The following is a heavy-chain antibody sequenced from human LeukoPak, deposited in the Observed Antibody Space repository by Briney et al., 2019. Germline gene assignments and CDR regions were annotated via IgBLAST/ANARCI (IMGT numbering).Heavy chain of an antibody. D-gene: IGHD2-15*01. CDR1: GFTFSSYE. CDR3: ASCSCGSEYRPYYFDY. J-gene: IGHJ4*02. CDR2: ISSSGSTI. V-gene: IGHV3-48*03. Sequence: QTGGSLRLSCAASGFTFSSYEMNWVRQAPGKGLEWVSYISSSGSTIYYADSVKGRFTISRDNAKNSLYLQMNSLRAEDTAVYYCASCSCGSEYRPYYFDYWGQGTLVTVSS.